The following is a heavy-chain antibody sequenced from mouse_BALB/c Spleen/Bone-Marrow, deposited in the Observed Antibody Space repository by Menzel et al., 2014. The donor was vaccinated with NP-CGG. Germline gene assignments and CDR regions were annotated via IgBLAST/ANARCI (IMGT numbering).Heavy chain of an antibody. CDR1: GFTFTDYY. J-gene: IGHJ2*01. Sequence: VQLKHSGGGLVQPGGSLRLSCATSGFTFTDYYMNWVRQPPGKALEWLGFIRNKANGYTTEYSASVKGRFTISRDISQSILYLQMNTLRAEDSATYYCARDMGGLLFDYWGQGTTLTVSS. D-gene: IGHD2-3*01. CDR3: ARDMGGLLFDY. CDR2: IRNKANGYTT. V-gene: IGHV7-3*02.